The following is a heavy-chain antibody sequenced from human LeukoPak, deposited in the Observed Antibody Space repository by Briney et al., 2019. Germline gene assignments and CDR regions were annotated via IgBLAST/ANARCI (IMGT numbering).Heavy chain of an antibody. CDR3: ARGRSGLAAAGTYDY. J-gene: IGHJ4*02. CDR1: GYTFTSSD. D-gene: IGHD6-13*01. V-gene: IGHV1-8*01. CDR2: INPKSGRT. Sequence: ASVKVSCKASGYTFTSSDINWVRQATGQGLEWKGWINPKSGRTGYAKKFQARVSMTVNTSISTAYMEVSSLRFEDTAVYYCARGRSGLAAAGTYDYWGQGTLITISS.